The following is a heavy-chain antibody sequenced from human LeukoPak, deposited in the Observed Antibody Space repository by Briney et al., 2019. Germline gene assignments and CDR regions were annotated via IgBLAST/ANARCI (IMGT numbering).Heavy chain of an antibody. J-gene: IGHJ6*03. V-gene: IGHV3-7*01. CDR1: GFTFSNYW. CDR2: IKQDGSEK. CDR3: ARGHGAGIQLWLVYYYYYMDV. D-gene: IGHD5-18*01. Sequence: PGGSLRLSCAASGFTFSNYWMSWVRQAPGKGLEWVANIKQDGSEKYYVDSVKGRLTISRDNAKNSLYLQMNSLRAEDTAVYYCARGHGAGIQLWLVYYYYYMDVWGKGTTVTVSS.